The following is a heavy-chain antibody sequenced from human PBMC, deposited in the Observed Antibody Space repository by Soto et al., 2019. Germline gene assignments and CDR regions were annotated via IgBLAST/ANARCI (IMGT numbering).Heavy chain of an antibody. Sequence: SGPTLVNPTQTLTLTCTFSGFSLSTSGVGVGWIRQPPGKALDWLAVVYWDDDKRYSPSLKSRLTITKDTSKNQVFLTMSNMDPVDTATYYCAHTRYSISSFDYWGQGTLVTVSS. CDR1: GFSLSTSGVG. J-gene: IGHJ4*02. CDR2: VYWDDDK. CDR3: AHTRYSISSFDY. D-gene: IGHD6-6*01. V-gene: IGHV2-5*02.